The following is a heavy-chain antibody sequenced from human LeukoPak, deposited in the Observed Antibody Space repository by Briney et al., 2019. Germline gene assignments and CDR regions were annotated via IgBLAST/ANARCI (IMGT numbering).Heavy chain of an antibody. J-gene: IGHJ6*03. CDR1: GFTFSSYE. Sequence: PGGSLRLSCAASGFTFSSYEMNWVRQAPGKGLEWVSYISSSGSTIYYADSVKGRFTISRDNAKNSLYLQMNSLRAEDTAVYYCASWGTTPDYYYYMDVWGKGTTATVSS. D-gene: IGHD3-16*01. CDR2: ISSSGSTI. CDR3: ASWGTTPDYYYYMDV. V-gene: IGHV3-48*03.